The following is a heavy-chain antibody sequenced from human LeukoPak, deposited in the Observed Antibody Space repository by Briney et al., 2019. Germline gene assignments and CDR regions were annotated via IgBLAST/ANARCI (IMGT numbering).Heavy chain of an antibody. CDR3: AREQSGDGWSGFDY. V-gene: IGHV3-30*15. CDR1: GFTFRSYA. D-gene: IGHD6-19*01. Sequence: GGSLRLSCAASGFTFRSYAMHWVRQAPGKGLEWAAVISDDGSRQHYADFLEGRITISRDNSKNTVSLQMSSLRTEDTAVYFCAREQSGDGWSGFDYWGQGILVTVSS. CDR2: ISDDGSRQ. J-gene: IGHJ4*02.